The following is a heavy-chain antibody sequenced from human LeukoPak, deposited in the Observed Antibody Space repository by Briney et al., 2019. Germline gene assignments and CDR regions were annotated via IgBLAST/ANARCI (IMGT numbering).Heavy chain of an antibody. V-gene: IGHV3-23*01. CDR2: ISGSGGST. Sequence: PGGSLRLSCAASGFTFSSYAMSWVRQAPGKGLEWVSGISGSGGSTYYADSVKGRFTISRHNSKNTLYLQMNSLRAEDTAVYYCAKHGSTSLYYYYMDVWGKGTTVTVSS. CDR3: AKHGSTSLYYYYMDV. D-gene: IGHD2-2*01. CDR1: GFTFSSYA. J-gene: IGHJ6*03.